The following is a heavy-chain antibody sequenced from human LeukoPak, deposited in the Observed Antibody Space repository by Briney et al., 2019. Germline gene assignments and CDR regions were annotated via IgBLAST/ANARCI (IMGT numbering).Heavy chain of an antibody. D-gene: IGHD6-19*01. CDR3: ARPPYNSGWYYFDY. CDR2: ISSSSSSV. V-gene: IGHV3-11*04. Sequence: GGSLRLSCVASGFTFSDFYMSWIRQAPGKGLECVSYISSSSSSVYYADSVKGRFTISRDNAKNSLYLQMNSLRAEDTAVYYCARPPYNSGWYYFDYWGQGTLVTVSS. CDR1: GFTFSDFY. J-gene: IGHJ4*02.